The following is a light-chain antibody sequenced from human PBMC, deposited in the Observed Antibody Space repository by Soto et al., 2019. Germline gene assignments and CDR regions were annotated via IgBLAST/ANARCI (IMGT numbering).Light chain of an antibody. CDR3: QQYNNWPGT. CDR1: QSVSSN. Sequence: EIVMTQSPATLSVCPGERATRSCRASQSVSSNVAWYQQKPGQAPRLLIYGASTRATGIPARFSGSGSGTEFTLTISSLQSEDFAVYYCQQYNNWPGTFGQGAKVDIK. CDR2: GAS. J-gene: IGKJ1*01. V-gene: IGKV3-15*01.